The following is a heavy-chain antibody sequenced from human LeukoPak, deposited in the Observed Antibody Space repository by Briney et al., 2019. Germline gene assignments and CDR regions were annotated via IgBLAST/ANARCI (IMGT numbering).Heavy chain of an antibody. Sequence: GGSLRLSCAASGFTFSSYAMHWVRQAPGRGLEWVAVISYDGSNKYYADSVKGRFTISRDNSKNTLYLQMNSLRAVDTAVYYCARGPVPAAITYFDYWGQGTLVTVSS. CDR2: ISYDGSNK. D-gene: IGHD2-2*01. J-gene: IGHJ4*02. CDR1: GFTFSSYA. CDR3: ARGPVPAAITYFDY. V-gene: IGHV3-30*01.